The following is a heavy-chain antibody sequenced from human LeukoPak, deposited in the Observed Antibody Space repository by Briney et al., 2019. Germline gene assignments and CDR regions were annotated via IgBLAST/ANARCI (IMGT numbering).Heavy chain of an antibody. CDR3: ARARSDRGWPYDY. V-gene: IGHV5-51*01. CDR1: GYSFTNYW. CDR2: IYPGDSDT. D-gene: IGHD1-14*01. J-gene: IGHJ4*02. Sequence: GESLKISCKGSGYSFTNYWIGWVRQMPGKGLEWMGIIYPGDSDTRYSPSFQGQVTFSADKSISTAYMELSRLRSDDTAVYYCARARSDRGWPYDYWGQGTLVTVSS.